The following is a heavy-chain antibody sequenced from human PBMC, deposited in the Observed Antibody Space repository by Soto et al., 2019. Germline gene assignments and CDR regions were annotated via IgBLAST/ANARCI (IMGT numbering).Heavy chain of an antibody. CDR1: GGSFSDYY. V-gene: IGHV4-34*01. Sequence: QVRLQQWGAGLLKPSETLPLTCAVYGGSFSDYYWSWIRQPPGKGLEWIGEINHSGSTNYNPSLKSRVTISVDTSKHQFSLKLNSVTAADPAVSYCAGEVPPRYFDLWGRGTPVTVSS. D-gene: IGHD3-10*01. CDR2: INHSGST. J-gene: IGHJ2*01. CDR3: AGEVPPRYFDL.